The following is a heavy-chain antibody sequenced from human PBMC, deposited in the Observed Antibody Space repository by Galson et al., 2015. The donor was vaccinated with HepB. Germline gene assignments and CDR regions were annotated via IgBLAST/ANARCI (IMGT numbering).Heavy chain of an antibody. CDR2: IDPMDSHT. J-gene: IGHJ4*02. Sequence: QSGAEVKKPGESLRISCKVSGNKFTNYWINWVRQMPGKGLEWMGKIDPMDSHTNYSPSFHGHVTISADKSISTAYLHWRSVKASDTAMYYCAIHTVAIRMRHYYFDYWGQRTLAIVSS. CDR1: GNKFTNYW. CDR3: AIHTVAIRMRHYYFDY. D-gene: IGHD5-24*01. V-gene: IGHV5-10-1*01.